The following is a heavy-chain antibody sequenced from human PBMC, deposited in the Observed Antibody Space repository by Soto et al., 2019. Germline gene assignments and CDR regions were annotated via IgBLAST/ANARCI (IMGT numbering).Heavy chain of an antibody. CDR2: ISGSGGST. Sequence: PGGSLRLSCAASGFTFSSYAMSWVRQAPGKGLEWVSAISGSGGSTYYADSVKGRFTISRDNSKNTLYLQMNSLRAEDTAVYYCAKDPRYCSSTSCYRPYGMDVWGQGTTVTVSS. CDR3: AKDPRYCSSTSCYRPYGMDV. D-gene: IGHD2-2*02. V-gene: IGHV3-23*01. J-gene: IGHJ6*02. CDR1: GFTFSSYA.